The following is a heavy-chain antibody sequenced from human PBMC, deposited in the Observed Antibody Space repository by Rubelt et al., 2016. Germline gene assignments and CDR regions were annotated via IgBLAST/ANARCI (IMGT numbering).Heavy chain of an antibody. CDR3: AKDLGPGYSSSYYYGMDV. J-gene: IGHJ6*02. CDR1: GFTFSSYA. Sequence: GGGLVQPGGSLRLSCAASGFTFSSYAMSWVRQAPGKGLEWVSAISGSGGSTYYADSVKGRFTISRDNSKNTLYLHMNSLRAEDTAVYYCAKDLGPGYSSSYYYGMDVWGQGTTVTVSS. V-gene: IGHV3-23*01. D-gene: IGHD6-6*01. CDR2: ISGSGGST.